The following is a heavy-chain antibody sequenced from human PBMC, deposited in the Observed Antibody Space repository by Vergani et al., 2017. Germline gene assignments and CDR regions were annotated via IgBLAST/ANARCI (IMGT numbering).Heavy chain of an antibody. D-gene: IGHD2-2*01. V-gene: IGHV1-18*01. Sequence: QVQLVQSGAEVKKPGASVKVSCKASGYTFTSYGISWVRQAPGQGLEWMGWISAYNGNTNYAQKLQGRVTMTTDTSKNQFSLKLSSVTAADTAVYYCARSRDFLILFDYWGQGTLVTVSS. CDR2: ISAYNGNT. J-gene: IGHJ4*02. CDR1: GYTFTSYG. CDR3: ARSRDFLILFDY.